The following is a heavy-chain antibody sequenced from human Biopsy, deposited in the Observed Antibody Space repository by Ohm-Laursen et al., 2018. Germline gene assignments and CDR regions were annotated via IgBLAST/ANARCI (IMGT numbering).Heavy chain of an antibody. D-gene: IGHD6-19*01. J-gene: IGHJ4*02. Sequence: ASVKVSCKTSGYSSTSYYMHWVRQAPGQGLEWMGMINPSGSTTSYPQIFQGRVTMTRDTSKSTVYMELSSLRSADTAVYFCARNTGWYGDLYYFDYWGQGTLVTVSS. V-gene: IGHV1-46*01. CDR2: INPSGSTT. CDR3: ARNTGWYGDLYYFDY. CDR1: GYSSTSYY.